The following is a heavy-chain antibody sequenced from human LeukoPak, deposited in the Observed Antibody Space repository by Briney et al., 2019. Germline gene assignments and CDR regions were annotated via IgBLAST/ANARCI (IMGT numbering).Heavy chain of an antibody. D-gene: IGHD3-10*01. J-gene: IGHJ4*02. Sequence: GGSLRLSCAASGFTFSSYSMNWVRQAPGKGLEWVSFISSSRSYIYYADSVKGRFTISRDNAKNSLYLQMNSLRAEDTAVYYCARVGDYYYSGSYDYWGQGTLVTVSS. CDR2: ISSSRSYI. V-gene: IGHV3-21*01. CDR3: ARVGDYYYSGSYDY. CDR1: GFTFSSYS.